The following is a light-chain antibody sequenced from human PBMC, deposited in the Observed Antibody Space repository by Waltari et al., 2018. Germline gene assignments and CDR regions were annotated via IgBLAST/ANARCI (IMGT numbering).Light chain of an antibody. V-gene: IGLV3-1*01. CDR1: KLEDKY. Sequence: SYELTQPPSVSVSPGQTASITCSGDKLEDKYACWYQQKPGQSPVLVIYQDSKRHSGIPERFSGSNSGNTATLTISGTQAMDEADYYCQAWDSSTVVFGGGTKLTVL. J-gene: IGLJ2*01. CDR3: QAWDSSTVV. CDR2: QDS.